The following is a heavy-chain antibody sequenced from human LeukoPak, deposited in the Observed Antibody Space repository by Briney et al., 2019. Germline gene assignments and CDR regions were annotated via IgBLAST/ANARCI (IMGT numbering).Heavy chain of an antibody. D-gene: IGHD1-26*01. CDR2: ISYDGSNK. CDR3: AREAVSGSSTP. CDR1: GFTFSSYA. V-gene: IGHV3-30-3*01. Sequence: PGGSLRLSCAASGFTFSSYAMHWVRQAPGKGLEWVAVISYDGSNKYYADSVKGRFTISRDNSKNTLYLQMNSLRAEDTAVYYCAREAVSGSSTPWGQGTLVTVSS. J-gene: IGHJ5*02.